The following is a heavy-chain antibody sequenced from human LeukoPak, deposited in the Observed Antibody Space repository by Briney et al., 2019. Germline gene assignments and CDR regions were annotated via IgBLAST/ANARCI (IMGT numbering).Heavy chain of an antibody. V-gene: IGHV3-53*01. CDR2: IYSGGST. Sequence: GGSLRLSCAASGFTVSSNYMSWVRQAPGKGLEWVSVIYSGGSTYYADSVKGRFTISRDNSKNTLYLQMNSLRAEDTAVYYCASGGCSSTSCQTDAFDIWGQGTMVTVSS. J-gene: IGHJ3*02. D-gene: IGHD2-2*01. CDR3: ASGGCSSTSCQTDAFDI. CDR1: GFTVSSNY.